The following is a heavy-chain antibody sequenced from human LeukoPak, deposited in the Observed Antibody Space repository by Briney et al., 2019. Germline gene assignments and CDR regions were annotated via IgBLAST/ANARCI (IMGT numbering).Heavy chain of an antibody. D-gene: IGHD2-15*01. CDR2: IYPGDSDT. Sequence: PGESLKISCKGSGYSFTSYWIGWVRQMPGKGLEWMGIIYPGDSDTRYSPSFQGQVTISADKSISTAYLQWSSLKASDTAMYYCARGGYCSGGRCYYFDYWGQGTLVTVSS. V-gene: IGHV5-51*01. CDR3: ARGGYCSGGRCYYFDY. J-gene: IGHJ4*02. CDR1: GYSFTSYW.